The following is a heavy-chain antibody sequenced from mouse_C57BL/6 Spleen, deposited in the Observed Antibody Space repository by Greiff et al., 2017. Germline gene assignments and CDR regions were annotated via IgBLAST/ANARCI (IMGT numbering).Heavy chain of an antibody. CDR2: IDPSDSYT. V-gene: IGHV1-59*01. Sequence: QVQLQQPGAELVRPGTSVKLSCKASGYTFTSYWMHWVKQRPGQGLEWIGVIDPSDSYTNYNQKFKGKATLTVDTSSSTAYMQLSSLTSEDSAVYYCARSGYYGSSYRWGQGTTLTVSS. D-gene: IGHD1-1*01. CDR3: ARSGYYGSSYR. J-gene: IGHJ2*01. CDR1: GYTFTSYW.